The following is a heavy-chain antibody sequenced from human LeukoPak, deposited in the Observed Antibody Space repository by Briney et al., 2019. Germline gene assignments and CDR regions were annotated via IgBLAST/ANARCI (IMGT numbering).Heavy chain of an antibody. V-gene: IGHV3-48*03. Sequence: GGSLTLSCAASGFTISSYEMNWVRQPQGKGLEWDSYISSSGSSIYYADPVKGRFTIATDNTNNSQYLQMNSPRADDATVLYCSRDHKVYCCGWDDQSYYGMDVWGQGTMVTVSS. D-gene: IGHD6-19*01. CDR1: GFTISSYE. CDR2: ISSSGSSI. J-gene: IGHJ6*02. CDR3: SRDHKVYCCGWDDQSYYGMDV.